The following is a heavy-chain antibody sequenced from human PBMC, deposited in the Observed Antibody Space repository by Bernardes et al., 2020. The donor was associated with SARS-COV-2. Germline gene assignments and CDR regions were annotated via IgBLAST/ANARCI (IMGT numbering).Heavy chain of an antibody. CDR2: IIGNGGGT. CDR3: AKDYPEKAGGSGEDSFFDY. CDR1: GFSFYDSA. Sequence: VGSLRLSCAASGFSFYDSAMSWVRQVPGKGLEWVSGIIGNGGGTYYADSVKGRFTISRDISKNTLYLQMHSLRAEDTAVYFCAKDYPEKAGGSGEDSFFDYWGQGTLVTVSS. J-gene: IGHJ4*02. V-gene: IGHV3-23*01. D-gene: IGHD3-10*01.